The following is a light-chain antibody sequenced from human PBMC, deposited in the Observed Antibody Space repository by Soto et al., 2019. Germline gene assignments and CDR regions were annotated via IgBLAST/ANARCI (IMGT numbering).Light chain of an antibody. V-gene: IGLV2-14*01. Sequence: QSALTQPASVSGSPGQSITISCTGTSSDIGGYNYVSWYQRHPGKAPKLMIYEVSNRPSGVSNRFSGSKSGNTASLTLSGLQAEDEADYYCAPWDDNLNGVVFGGGTKLTVL. CDR1: SSDIGGYNY. J-gene: IGLJ2*01. CDR2: EVS. CDR3: APWDDNLNGVV.